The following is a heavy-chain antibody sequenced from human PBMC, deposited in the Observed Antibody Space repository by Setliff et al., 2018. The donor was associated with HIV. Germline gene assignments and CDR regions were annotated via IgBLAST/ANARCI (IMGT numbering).Heavy chain of an antibody. J-gene: IGHJ4*02. Sequence: QPGGSLRLSCAASGFTFSSYGMHWVRQAPGKGLEWVAFIRYDGSNKYYADSVKGRFTISRDNSKNTLYLQMNSLRAEDTAVYYCAKDLWSGYYGSGSFWGQGTLVTVSS. D-gene: IGHD3-10*01. CDR2: IRYDGSNK. CDR1: GFTFSSYG. CDR3: AKDLWSGYYGSGSF. V-gene: IGHV3-30*02.